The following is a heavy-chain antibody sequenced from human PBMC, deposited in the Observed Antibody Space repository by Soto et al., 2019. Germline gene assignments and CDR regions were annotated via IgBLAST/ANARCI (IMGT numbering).Heavy chain of an antibody. CDR3: SRDRSVLNFRRPPRSILF. J-gene: IGHJ3*01. V-gene: IGHV3-33*01. CDR2: IWYDGSNK. CDR1: GLTFSSNG. D-gene: IGHD2-21*01. Sequence: HPGRSLRLSCAAPGLTFSSNGMPWVRQAPGKGLEWVAVIWYDGSNKYYADSVKGRFTISRDNSKNTLYLQMNSLRAEDTAVYYCSRDRSVLNFRRPPRSILFWGQATVGT.